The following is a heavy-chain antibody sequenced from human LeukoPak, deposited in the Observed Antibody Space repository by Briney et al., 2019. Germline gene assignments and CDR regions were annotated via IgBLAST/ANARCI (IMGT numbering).Heavy chain of an antibody. V-gene: IGHV3-23*01. J-gene: IGHJ1*01. Sequence: GGSLRLSCAAPGFTFSTYGMSWVRQVPGKGLEWVSAISGSGDTPYYADSVKGRFTISRDNSRNTIYLQINSLRAEDTAIYYCAKAPISNWGSLFENWGQGTQVIVSA. CDR2: ISGSGDTP. CDR3: AKAPISNWGSLFEN. CDR1: GFTFSTYG. D-gene: IGHD7-27*01.